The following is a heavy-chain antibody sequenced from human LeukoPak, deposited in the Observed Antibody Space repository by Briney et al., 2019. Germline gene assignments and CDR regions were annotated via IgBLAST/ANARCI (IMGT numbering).Heavy chain of an antibody. Sequence: SVEVSCKASGGTFSSYAISWVRQAPGQGLEWMGGIIPIFVTANYAQKLQGRVTVTADESKSTAYMELSSLRSEDTAVYYCARDIAVAGTRFDYWGQGTLVTVSS. V-gene: IGHV1-69*13. J-gene: IGHJ4*02. D-gene: IGHD6-19*01. CDR2: IIPIFVTA. CDR1: GGTFSSYA. CDR3: ARDIAVAGTRFDY.